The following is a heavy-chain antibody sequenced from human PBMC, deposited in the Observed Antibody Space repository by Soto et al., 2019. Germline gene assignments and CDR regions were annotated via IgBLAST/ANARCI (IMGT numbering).Heavy chain of an antibody. CDR2: INPNSGGT. Sequence: ASVKVSCKASGYAFTGYYMHWVRQAPGQGLEWMGWINPNSGGTNYAQKFQGRVTMARDTSISTAYMELSRLRSDDTAVYYCARVNVVVVAATREYYFDYWGQGTLVTVSS. J-gene: IGHJ4*02. D-gene: IGHD2-15*01. CDR1: GYAFTGYY. V-gene: IGHV1-2*02. CDR3: ARVNVVVVAATREYYFDY.